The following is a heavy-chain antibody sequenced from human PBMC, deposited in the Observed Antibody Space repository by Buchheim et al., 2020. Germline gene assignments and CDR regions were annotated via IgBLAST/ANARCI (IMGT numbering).Heavy chain of an antibody. CDR3: AREIVVRVPYYYYYGMDV. CDR2: VYYSGST. D-gene: IGHD3-22*01. J-gene: IGHJ6*02. Sequence: QVQLQESGPGLVKPSQTLSLTCTVSGGSISSGDYYWSWIRQPPGKGLEWIGYVYYSGSTYYNPSLKSRVTISVDTSTNQFSLKLSSVTAADTAVYYCAREIVVRVPYYYYYGMDVWGQGTT. CDR1: GGSISSGDYY. V-gene: IGHV4-30-4*01.